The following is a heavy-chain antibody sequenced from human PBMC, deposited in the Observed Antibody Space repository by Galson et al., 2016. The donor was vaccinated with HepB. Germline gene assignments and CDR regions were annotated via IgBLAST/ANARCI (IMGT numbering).Heavy chain of an antibody. CDR3: ARDLYDHWFDY. J-gene: IGHJ4*02. CDR1: GFSLNTFG. D-gene: IGHD3-16*01. Sequence: SLRLSCAASGFSLNTFGTHWARQAPGRGLEWVAYLRFDGTSTYYGDSVMGRFTISRDISTNTIYLQMNSLRAEDTGLYYCARDLYDHWFDYWGQGTPVVVSS. V-gene: IGHV3-33*08. CDR2: LRFDGTST.